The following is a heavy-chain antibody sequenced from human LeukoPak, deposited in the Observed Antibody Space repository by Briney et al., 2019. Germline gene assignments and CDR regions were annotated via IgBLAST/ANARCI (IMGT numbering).Heavy chain of an antibody. J-gene: IGHJ4*02. D-gene: IGHD3-16*01. V-gene: IGHV3-30*02. CDR3: ARGGSHYDFDY. CDR1: TFTFSDYG. CDR2: IRYDGTKT. Sequence: GGSLRLSCIGSTFTFSDYGMHWVRQAPGKGLEWVAFIRYDGTKTYYADSAKGRFTISRDNSKNTLYLQMNSLRAEDTAVYYCARGGSHYDFDYWGQGTLVTVSS.